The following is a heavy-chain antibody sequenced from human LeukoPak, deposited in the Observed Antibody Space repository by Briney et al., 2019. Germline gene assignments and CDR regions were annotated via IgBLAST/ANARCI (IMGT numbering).Heavy chain of an antibody. CDR2: ISSSSSYI. CDR3: ARLPAYCSSTSCYYDY. D-gene: IGHD2-2*01. CDR1: GFTFSSYS. Sequence: SGGSLRPSCAASGFTFSSYSMSWVRQAPGKGLEWVSSISSSSSYIYYADSVKGRFTISRDNAKNSLYLQMNSLRAEDTAVYYCARLPAYCSSTSCYYDYWGQGTLVTVSS. J-gene: IGHJ4*02. V-gene: IGHV3-21*01.